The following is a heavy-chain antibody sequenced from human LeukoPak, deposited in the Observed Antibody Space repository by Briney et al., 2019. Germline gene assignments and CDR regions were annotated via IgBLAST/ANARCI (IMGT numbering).Heavy chain of an antibody. CDR3: ARDRDYYDSPDAFDI. J-gene: IGHJ3*02. D-gene: IGHD3-22*01. CDR2: IIPIFGTA. Sequence: SVKVSCKASGGTFSSYAISWVRQAPGQGLEWMGGIIPIFGTANYAQKFQGRVAITTDESTSTAYMELSSLRSEDTAVYYCARDRDYYDSPDAFDIWGQGTMVTVSS. V-gene: IGHV1-69*05. CDR1: GGTFSSYA.